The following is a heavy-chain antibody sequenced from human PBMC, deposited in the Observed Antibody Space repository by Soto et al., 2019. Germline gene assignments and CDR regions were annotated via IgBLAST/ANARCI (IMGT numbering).Heavy chain of an antibody. CDR1: GFTFSSYA. J-gene: IGHJ4*02. CDR2: ISYDGSNK. D-gene: IGHD6-6*01. CDR3: ASSSSSNY. V-gene: IGHV3-30-3*01. Sequence: QVQLVESGGGVVQPGRSLRLSCAASGFTFSSYAMHWVRQAPGKGLEWVAVISYDGSNKYYADSVKGRFTISRDNSKNTLYLQMNSLRAEDTAVYYCASSSSSNYWGQGNLVTVSS.